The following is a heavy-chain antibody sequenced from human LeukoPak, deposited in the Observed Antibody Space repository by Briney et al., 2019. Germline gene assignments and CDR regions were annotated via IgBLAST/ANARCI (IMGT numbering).Heavy chain of an antibody. CDR2: IYSGGST. V-gene: IGHV3-66*01. J-gene: IGHJ4*02. D-gene: IGHD2-15*01. CDR1: EFSVGSNY. Sequence: PGGSLRLSCAASEFSVGSNYMAWVRQAPGKGLEWVSLIYSGGSTYYADSVKGRFTISRDNSKNTLYLQMNSLRAEDTAVYYCARDRRGGNRYYFDYWGQGTLVTVSS. CDR3: ARDRRGGNRYYFDY.